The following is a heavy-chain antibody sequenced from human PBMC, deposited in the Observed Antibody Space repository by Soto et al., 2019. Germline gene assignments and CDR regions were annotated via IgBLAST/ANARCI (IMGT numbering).Heavy chain of an antibody. CDR3: AREAHYYDSSGHLAFDI. CDR2: IYSGGST. Sequence: GGSMRLSCAASGLTVSSNYMSWVRKNTGKGLEWVSVIYSGGSTYYADSVKGRFTISRDNSKNTLYLQMNSLRAEDTAVYYCAREAHYYDSSGHLAFDIWGQGTMVTVSS. J-gene: IGHJ3*02. CDR1: GLTVSSNY. D-gene: IGHD3-22*01. V-gene: IGHV3-53*01.